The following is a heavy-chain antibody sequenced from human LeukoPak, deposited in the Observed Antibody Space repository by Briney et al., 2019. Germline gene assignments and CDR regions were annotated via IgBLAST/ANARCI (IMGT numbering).Heavy chain of an antibody. CDR3: ARVPRQLGVDY. V-gene: IGHV3-21*01. J-gene: IGHJ4*02. Sequence: GGSLRLSCAASGFTFSSYSMNWVRQAPGKGLEWVSSISSSSSYIYYADSVKGRFTISRDNAKNTLYLQMNSLRAEDTAVYYCARVPRQLGVDYWGQGTLVTVSS. CDR2: ISSSSSYI. D-gene: IGHD6-6*01. CDR1: GFTFSSYS.